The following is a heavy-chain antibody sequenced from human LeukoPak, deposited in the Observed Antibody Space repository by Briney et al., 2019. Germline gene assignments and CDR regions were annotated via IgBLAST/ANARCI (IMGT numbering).Heavy chain of an antibody. Sequence: ASVKVSCKASGYTFTSYGISWVRQAPGQGLEWMGWISAYNGNTNYAQKLQGRVTMTTDTSTSTAYMELRSLRSGDTAVYYCARRGRIVGATTSFDYWGQGTLVTVSS. CDR3: ARRGRIVGATTSFDY. CDR2: ISAYNGNT. CDR1: GYTFTSYG. D-gene: IGHD1-26*01. V-gene: IGHV1-18*01. J-gene: IGHJ4*02.